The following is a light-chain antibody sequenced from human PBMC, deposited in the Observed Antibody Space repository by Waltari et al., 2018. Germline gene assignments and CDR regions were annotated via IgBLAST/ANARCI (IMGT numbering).Light chain of an antibody. V-gene: IGLV3-25*03. CDR2: KDS. CDR3: QSAAGSVTV. CDR1: ALPKQH. J-gene: IGLJ3*02. Sequence: SYELTQPPSVSVSPGQTASIPCSGAALPKQHAYWYQQKPGQAPVLVRFKDSARPSGIPERFSGSSSGTTATLTISGVQAEDEADYFCQSAAGSVTVFGGGTKLTVL.